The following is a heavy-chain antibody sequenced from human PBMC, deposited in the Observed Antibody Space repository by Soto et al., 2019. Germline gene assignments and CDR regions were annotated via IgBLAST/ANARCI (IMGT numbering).Heavy chain of an antibody. CDR2: IHSDGRIT. J-gene: IGHJ4*02. CDR1: GFTFGNYW. Sequence: EVQLVESGGGLVQPGGSLRLSCAASGFTFGNYWMYWVRQAPGKGLEWVSRIHSDGRITTYADSVKGRFTISRDVAKNTLYLQMHRLRAEDTPIYYCARGRGSFYLDFWGQGALVTVSS. D-gene: IGHD1-26*01. V-gene: IGHV3-74*01. CDR3: ARGRGSFYLDF.